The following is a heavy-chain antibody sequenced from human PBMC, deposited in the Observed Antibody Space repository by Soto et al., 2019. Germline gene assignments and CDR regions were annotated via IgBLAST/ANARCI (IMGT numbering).Heavy chain of an antibody. V-gene: IGHV3-48*01. D-gene: IGHD3-22*01. CDR2: ISSGSSTI. CDR1: GLTFSSYS. CDR3: ARDSFDYYDSSGPPDY. Sequence: GGSLRLSCAASGLTFSSYSMNWVRQAPGKGLEWVSYISSGSSTIYYADSVKGRFTISRDNAKNSLYLQMNSLRVEDTAVYYCARDSFDYYDSSGPPDYWGQGTLVTVSS. J-gene: IGHJ4*02.